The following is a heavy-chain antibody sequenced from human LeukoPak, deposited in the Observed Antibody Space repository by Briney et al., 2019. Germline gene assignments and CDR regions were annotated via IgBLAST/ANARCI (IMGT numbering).Heavy chain of an antibody. CDR2: ISGSGDDT. CDR1: GFTFSRYT. V-gene: IGHV3-23*01. Sequence: GALRLSCAASGFTFSRYTMSWVRQAPGKGLEWVSAISGSGDDTYSADSVKGRFTISRDNSKNTLYLQMNSLRAEDTAVYYCAKEIRDYYYYGMDVWGQGTTVTVSS. CDR3: AKEIRDYYYYGMDV. J-gene: IGHJ6*02.